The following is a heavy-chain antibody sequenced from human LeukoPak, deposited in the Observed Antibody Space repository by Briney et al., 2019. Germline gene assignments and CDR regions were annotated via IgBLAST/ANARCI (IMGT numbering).Heavy chain of an antibody. J-gene: IGHJ3*02. CDR1: GLTLSNNF. D-gene: IGHD3-3*01. V-gene: IGHV3-49*04. CDR3: TRFTIVGVVDAFDI. CDR2: IRSKVYGGTT. Sequence: GGSLRLSCVASGLTLSNNFMSWVRQAPGKGVEGVGFIRSKVYGGTTEYAASVKVRFTISRDDSKSIAYLQMTSLKTEDAGVYYCTRFTIVGVVDAFDIWGQGTMVTVSS.